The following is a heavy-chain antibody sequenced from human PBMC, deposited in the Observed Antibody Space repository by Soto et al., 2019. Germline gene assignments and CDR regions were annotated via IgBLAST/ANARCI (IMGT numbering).Heavy chain of an antibody. CDR3: AKDRSSGSPYYGMDF. Sequence: LSFAASGFTCGGYAMHWVRQVPVKGLEWVSGFKWNSGDVGYADSVKGRFTISRDNARNSLYLQMNSLRPEDTAVYYCAKDRSSGSPYYGMDFWGQGTMVTVSS. CDR2: FKWNSGDV. V-gene: IGHV3-9*01. CDR1: GFTCGGYA. J-gene: IGHJ6*02. D-gene: IGHD3-10*01.